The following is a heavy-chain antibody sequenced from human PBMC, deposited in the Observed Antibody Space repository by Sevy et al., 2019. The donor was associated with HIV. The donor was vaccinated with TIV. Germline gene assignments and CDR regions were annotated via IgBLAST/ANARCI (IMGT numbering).Heavy chain of an antibody. J-gene: IGHJ6*02. Sequence: GGSLRLSCAASGFIFGTYAMSWVRQAPGKGLEWVSAISGSGGSTYYADSFKGRFTISRDNSKKKLYLQMNSLRAEDTAVYYCAKGDRTFYGMDVWGQGTTVTVSS. CDR3: AKGDRTFYGMDV. V-gene: IGHV3-23*01. CDR2: ISGSGGST. CDR1: GFIFGTYA.